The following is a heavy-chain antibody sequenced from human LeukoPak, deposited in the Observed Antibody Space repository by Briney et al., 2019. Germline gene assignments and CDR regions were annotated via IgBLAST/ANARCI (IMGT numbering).Heavy chain of an antibody. Sequence: SQTLSLTCAISGDSVSSNSAAWTWIRQSPSRGLEWLGRAYYRSKWYNDYAVSVKSRITINPDTSKNQFSLQLNSVTPEDTAVYYCARGATMVRGVYWFDPWGQGTLVTVSS. CDR1: GDSVSSNSAA. D-gene: IGHD3-10*01. V-gene: IGHV6-1*01. CDR3: ARGATMVRGVYWFDP. CDR2: AYYRSKWYN. J-gene: IGHJ5*02.